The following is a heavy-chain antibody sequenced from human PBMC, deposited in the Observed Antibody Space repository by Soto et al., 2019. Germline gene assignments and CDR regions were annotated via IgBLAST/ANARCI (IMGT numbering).Heavy chain of an antibody. Sequence: PLETLSLTCTVSGGSINNYCWSWIRQPPGKGLEWIGYIYYSGRTSYNPSLKSRVTISVDTSKNQSSLKLSSVTAADTAVYYCARASPVVTDVCGKGTTVTVSS. CDR2: IYYSGRT. V-gene: IGHV4-59*08. J-gene: IGHJ6*03. CDR1: GGSINNYC. CDR3: ARASPVVTDV. D-gene: IGHD5-18*01.